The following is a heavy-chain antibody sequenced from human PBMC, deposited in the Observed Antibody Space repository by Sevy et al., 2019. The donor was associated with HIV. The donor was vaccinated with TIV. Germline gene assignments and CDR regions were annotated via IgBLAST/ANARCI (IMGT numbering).Heavy chain of an antibody. Sequence: GGSLRLSCAVSGFNFDRYAMNWVRQVPGKGLEWVSFISWNSENTVYADSVQGRFSITRDNAKNSLFLQMNSLRPEDPAIYYCVKDKRGYSYGNPFDYWGQGTLVTVSS. J-gene: IGHJ4*02. CDR1: GFNFDRYA. D-gene: IGHD5-18*01. V-gene: IGHV3-9*01. CDR3: VKDKRGYSYGNPFDY. CDR2: ISWNSENT.